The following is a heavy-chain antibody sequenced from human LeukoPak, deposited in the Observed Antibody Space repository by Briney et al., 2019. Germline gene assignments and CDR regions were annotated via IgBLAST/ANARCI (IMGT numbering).Heavy chain of an antibody. Sequence: QPGGSLRLSCAASEFTFSIYAMSWVRQAPGRGLEWVASITSTGESTWYAGSVKGRFTISRDNSKYTVYLQMNSLRAEDTAIYYCAKDRPNYFGTNDHYYRRDGDFWGQGTLVTVSS. CDR3: AKDRPNYFGTNDHYYRRDGDF. V-gene: IGHV3-23*01. D-gene: IGHD2-8*01. CDR2: ITSTGEST. J-gene: IGHJ4*02. CDR1: EFTFSIYA.